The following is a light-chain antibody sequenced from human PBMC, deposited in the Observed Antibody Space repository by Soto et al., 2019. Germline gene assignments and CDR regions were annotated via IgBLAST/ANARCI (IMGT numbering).Light chain of an antibody. V-gene: IGKV1-5*01. CDR2: DAS. Sequence: DIQVTQSPPTPSASVGDRVPITCRASQTISTWMAWYQQKPGKAPKLLVYDASTLQSGVASRFSGSGSGTEFTLIISGLQPDDFAMYYCQQYSDSPPTFGQGTKVDIK. J-gene: IGKJ1*01. CDR3: QQYSDSPPT. CDR1: QTISTW.